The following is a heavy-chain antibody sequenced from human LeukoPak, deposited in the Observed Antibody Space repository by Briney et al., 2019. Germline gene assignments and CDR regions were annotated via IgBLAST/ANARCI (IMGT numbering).Heavy chain of an antibody. CDR2: IYYSGST. CDR3: ARDPGDY. J-gene: IGHJ4*02. V-gene: IGHV4-39*07. Sequence: SETLSLTCTVSGGSISSSSYYWGWIRQPPGKGLEWIGSIYYSGSTYYNPSLKSRVTISVDTSKNQFSLKLSSVTAADTAVYYCARDPGDYWGQGTLVTVSS. CDR1: GGSISSSSYY.